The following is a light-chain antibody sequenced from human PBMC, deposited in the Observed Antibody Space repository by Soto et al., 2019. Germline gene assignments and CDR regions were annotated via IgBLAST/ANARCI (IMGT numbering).Light chain of an antibody. CDR3: QQSYSTPH. J-gene: IGKJ5*01. V-gene: IGKV1-39*01. CDR1: QSISSY. Sequence: DIQMTQSPSSLSASVGDRVTITCRASQSISSYLNWYQQKPGKAPKLLIYAASSLQSGVPSRFSGSGSGTDFTLTISSLQPEDFATYYCQQSYSTPHFGQGTRLEL. CDR2: AAS.